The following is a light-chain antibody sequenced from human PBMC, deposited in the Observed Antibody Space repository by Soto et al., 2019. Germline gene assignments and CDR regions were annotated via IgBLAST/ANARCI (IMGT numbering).Light chain of an antibody. Sequence: DIQMTQSPSSLSAFVGDSVTVTCRPSQNIAKFLNWYQVKPGKAPKVLIFVTSNLQNGVPSRFSGSGSGTEFNLTISNLEPEDFPTYYCQQTYSAPGTFGQGTRV. CDR3: QQTYSAPGT. CDR2: VTS. V-gene: IGKV1-39*01. CDR1: QNIAKF. J-gene: IGKJ1*01.